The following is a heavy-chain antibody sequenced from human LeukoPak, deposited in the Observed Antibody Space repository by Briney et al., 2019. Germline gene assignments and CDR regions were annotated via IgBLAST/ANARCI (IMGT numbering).Heavy chain of an antibody. CDR1: GGTFSSYA. CDR3: ARVPLSSGSATAPDAIDI. V-gene: IGHV1-69*13. Sequence: SVKVSCKASGGTFSSYAIGWVRQAPGQGLEWMGGIIPIFGTANYAQKFQGRVTITADESTSTAYMELSSLRSEDTAVYYCARVPLSSGSATAPDAIDIWGQGTMVTVSS. J-gene: IGHJ3*02. CDR2: IIPIFGTA. D-gene: IGHD3-10*01.